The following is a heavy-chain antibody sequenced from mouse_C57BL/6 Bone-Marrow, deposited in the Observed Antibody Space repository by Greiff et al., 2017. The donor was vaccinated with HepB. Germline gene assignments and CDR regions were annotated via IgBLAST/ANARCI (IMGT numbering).Heavy chain of an antibody. V-gene: IGHV1-9*01. Sequence: QVQLKQSGAELMKPGASVKLSCKATGYTFTGYWIEWVKQRPGHGLEWIGEILPGSGSTNYNEKFKGKATFTADTSSNTAYMQRSSLTTEDSAIYYCARDGGYDGYYEVMDYWGQGTSVTVSS. D-gene: IGHD2-3*01. CDR1: GYTFTGYW. J-gene: IGHJ4*01. CDR2: ILPGSGST. CDR3: ARDGGYDGYYEVMDY.